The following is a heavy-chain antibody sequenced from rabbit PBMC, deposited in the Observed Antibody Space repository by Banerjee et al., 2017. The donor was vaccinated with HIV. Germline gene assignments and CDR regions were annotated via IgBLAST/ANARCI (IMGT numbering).Heavy chain of an antibody. Sequence: QEQLEESGGDLVKPEGSLTLTCTASGFDLSSSYDYMCWVRQAPGKGLEWIACIYAGSSGSTDYARWVNGRFTISSDNAQNTVDLQMNSLTAADTATYFCARVGYPYSHVWGGDNLWGPGTLVTVS. CDR2: IYAGSSGST. V-gene: IGHV1S45*01. CDR3: ARVGYPYSHVWGGDNL. D-gene: IGHD4-1*01. CDR1: GFDLSSSYDY. J-gene: IGHJ4*01.